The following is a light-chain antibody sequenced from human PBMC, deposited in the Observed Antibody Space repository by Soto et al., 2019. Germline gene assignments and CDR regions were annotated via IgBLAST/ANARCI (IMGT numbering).Light chain of an antibody. Sequence: DIVMTQSPDXXAXXXXXXXXXXXXXXXSXLXSFNNKNFLAWYQQKPGQPPKLLIYWASTRASGVPDRFSGSGSETDFTLTISSLQAEDVAVYYCQQYYNTPPITFGPGTRLDIK. CDR2: WAS. CDR3: QQYYNTPPIT. J-gene: IGKJ5*01. CDR1: XSXLXSFNNKNF. V-gene: IGKV4-1*01.